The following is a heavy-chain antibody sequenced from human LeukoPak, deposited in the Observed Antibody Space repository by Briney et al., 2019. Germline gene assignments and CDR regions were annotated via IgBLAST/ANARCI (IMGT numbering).Heavy chain of an antibody. CDR2: IYYSGST. D-gene: IGHD2-2*01. J-gene: IGHJ4*02. CDR1: GGSISSSSYY. CDR3: ASSDCSSTSCPIDY. V-gene: IGHV4-39*01. Sequence: PSETLSLTCTVSGGSISSSSYYWGWIRQPPGKGLEWIGSIYYSGSTYYNPSLKSRVTISVDTSKNQFSLKLSSVTAADTAVYYCASSDCSSTSCPIDYWGQGTLVTVSS.